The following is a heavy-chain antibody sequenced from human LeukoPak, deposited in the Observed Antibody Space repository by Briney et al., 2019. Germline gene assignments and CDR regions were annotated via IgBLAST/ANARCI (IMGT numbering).Heavy chain of an antibody. D-gene: IGHD5-18*01. CDR1: GGSISSDSYH. CDR2: IYYSGNT. J-gene: IGHJ4*02. Sequence: SETLSLTCTVSGGSISSDSYHWGWLRQPPEMGLEWIGSIYYSGNTYYNPSLKSRVTMSVDTSKNQFSLKLSSVTAAATAVYYCARHRSGGYTYGVLDYWGQGTLVTVSS. CDR3: ARHRSGGYTYGVLDY. V-gene: IGHV4-39*01.